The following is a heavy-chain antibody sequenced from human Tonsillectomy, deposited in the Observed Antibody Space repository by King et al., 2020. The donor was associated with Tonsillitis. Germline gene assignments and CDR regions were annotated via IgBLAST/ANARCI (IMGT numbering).Heavy chain of an antibody. J-gene: IGHJ4*02. CDR2: MSYDGSKK. CDR1: GFTFSRYA. Sequence: VQLVESGGGVVQPGRSLRLSCAASGFTFSRYAMHWVRQAPGKGLEWVAVMSYDGSKKYYADSVKGRFTISRDNSNNPLYLQMNSLGAEDTAVYYCAKDLDFWSGYPPPQFDYWGQGTLVTVAS. V-gene: IGHV3-30*18. D-gene: IGHD3-3*01. CDR3: AKDLDFWSGYPPPQFDY.